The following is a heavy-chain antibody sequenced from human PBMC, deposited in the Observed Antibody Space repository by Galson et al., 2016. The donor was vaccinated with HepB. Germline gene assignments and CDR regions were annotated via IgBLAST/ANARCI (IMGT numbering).Heavy chain of an antibody. CDR2: ISSDGSKK. V-gene: IGHV3-30*18. D-gene: IGHD2-2*02. J-gene: IGHJ4*02. CDR3: AKDAILACGTGCYTDY. Sequence: SLRLSCAASGFTFSSYGIHWVRQAPGKGLEWVAVISSDGSKKSYADSVKGRFTISRDNSRNTLNLQMHSLRVEDTAVYYCAKDAILACGTGCYTDYWGQGTLVTVSS. CDR1: GFTFSSYG.